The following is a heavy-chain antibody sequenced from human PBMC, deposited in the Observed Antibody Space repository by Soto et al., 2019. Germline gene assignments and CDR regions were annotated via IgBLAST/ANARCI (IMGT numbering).Heavy chain of an antibody. CDR1: GGSICSGGYY. V-gene: IGHV4-31*03. D-gene: IGHD2-15*01. CDR3: ARFRAAGPFDY. CDR2: IYYSGST. Sequence: PSETLSLTCTVSGGSICSGGYYWSWIRQHPGKGLEWIGYIYYSGSTYYNPSLKSRVTISVDTSKNQFSLKLSSVTAADTAVYYCARFRAAGPFDYWGQGTLVTVSS. J-gene: IGHJ4*02.